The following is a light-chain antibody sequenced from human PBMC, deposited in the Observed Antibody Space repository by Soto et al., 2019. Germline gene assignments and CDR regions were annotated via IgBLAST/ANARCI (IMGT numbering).Light chain of an antibody. CDR2: KAS. CDR1: QSISSW. J-gene: IGKJ1*01. V-gene: IGKV1-5*03. CDR3: QQSKA. Sequence: DIQMTQSPSTLSASVGDRVTITCRASQSISSWLAWYQQKPGKAPKLLIYKASSLESGVPLRFSGSGSGTEFTLTISSLQPDDFATYYCQQSKAFGQGTKVEIK.